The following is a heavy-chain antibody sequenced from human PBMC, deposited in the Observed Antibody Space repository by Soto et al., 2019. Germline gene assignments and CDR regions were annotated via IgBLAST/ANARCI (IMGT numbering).Heavy chain of an antibody. Sequence: QVQLVQSRAEVKNPGASVKVSCKASGYSFTRYGIAWARQAPGQGLEWMGWINTYNGNTNYAQNLQGRVTLTTDTSTSTAYMELTSLRSNAPAIYYCAMVDVYVTPSPQDVWGQGTTVIDSS. CDR3: AMVDVYVTPSPQDV. CDR2: INTYNGNT. V-gene: IGHV1-18*01. D-gene: IGHD3-16*01. CDR1: GYSFTRYG. J-gene: IGHJ6*02.